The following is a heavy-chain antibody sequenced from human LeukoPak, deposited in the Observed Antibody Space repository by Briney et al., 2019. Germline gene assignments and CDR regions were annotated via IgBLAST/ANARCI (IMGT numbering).Heavy chain of an antibody. Sequence: GGSLRLSCAASGFTFSSYAMSWVRQAPGKGLEWVSTISGSGGSTYYTDSVKGRFTISRDKPKNTVFLHMKSLRAEDTAVYYCAIFPPRSRYGDQLGGYWGQGTLVTVS. CDR3: AIFPPRSRYGDQLGGY. V-gene: IGHV3-23*01. D-gene: IGHD4-17*01. J-gene: IGHJ4*02. CDR1: GFTFSSYA. CDR2: ISGSGGST.